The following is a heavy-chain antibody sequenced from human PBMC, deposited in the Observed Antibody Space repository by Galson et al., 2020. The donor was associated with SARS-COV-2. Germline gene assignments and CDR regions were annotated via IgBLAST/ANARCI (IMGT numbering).Heavy chain of an antibody. D-gene: IGHD6-13*01. CDR3: ARQLVYYGMDV. J-gene: IGHJ6*02. V-gene: IGHV3-30*03. CDR1: GFTFSSYG. Sequence: GESLKISCAASGFTFSSYGMHWVRQAPGKGLEWVAVISYDGSNKYYADSEKGRFTISRDNSKNTLYLQMNSLRAEDTAVYYCARQLVYYGMDVWGQGTTVTVSS. CDR2: ISYDGSNK.